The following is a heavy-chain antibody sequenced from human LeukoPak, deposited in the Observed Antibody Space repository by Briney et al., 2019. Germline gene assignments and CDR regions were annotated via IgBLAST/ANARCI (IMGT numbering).Heavy chain of an antibody. J-gene: IGHJ4*02. CDR3: AKRGQKDIVVVPAAIPFDY. D-gene: IGHD2-2*01. Sequence: PGGSLRLSCAASGFTFSSYAMSWVRQAPGKGLEWVSAISGSGGSTYYADSVKGRFTISRDNSKNTPYLQMNSLRAEDTAVYYCAKRGQKDIVVVPAAIPFDYWGQGTLVTVSS. V-gene: IGHV3-23*01. CDR1: GFTFSSYA. CDR2: ISGSGGST.